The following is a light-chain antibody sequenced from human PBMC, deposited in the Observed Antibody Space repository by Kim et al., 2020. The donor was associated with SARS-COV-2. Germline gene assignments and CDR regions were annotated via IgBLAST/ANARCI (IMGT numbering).Light chain of an antibody. V-gene: IGKV3-15*01. CDR3: QQYNNRRLT. CDR2: GAS. Sequence: VSSAEAATLPCSASRTGTNNLVWYQQKPAQPPRILIHGASTTAAGSTHRFSAGGSGREFTLTISNRQPADFAADYCQQYNNRRLTFGEGTKVDIK. J-gene: IGKJ4*02. CDR1: RTGTNN.